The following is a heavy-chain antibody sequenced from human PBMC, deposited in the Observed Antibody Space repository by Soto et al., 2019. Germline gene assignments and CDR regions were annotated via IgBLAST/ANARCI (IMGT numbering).Heavy chain of an antibody. CDR3: ARIRVPAAILYYYGMDV. Sequence: EVQLVESGGGLVKPGGSLRLSCAASGFKFSSYTMNWVRQAPGGGLEWVSSITTSSSHIYYADSVKGRFTISRDNANNSLYLQLNSLRAEDTAVYFCARIRVPAAILYYYGMDVWGEGTTVTVSS. CDR2: ITTSSSHI. V-gene: IGHV3-21*04. J-gene: IGHJ6*04. D-gene: IGHD2-2*01. CDR1: GFKFSSYT.